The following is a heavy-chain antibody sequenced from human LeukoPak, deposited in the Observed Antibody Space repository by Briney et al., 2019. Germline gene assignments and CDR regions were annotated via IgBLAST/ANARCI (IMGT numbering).Heavy chain of an antibody. Sequence: GASVKVSCKTSGYTFTSYDISWVRQAPGQGLEWMGWISAYNGNTNHAQKFQGRVTITADESTSTAYMELSSLRSEDTAVYYCARDEREQQLVYYYGMDVWGQGTTVTVSS. V-gene: IGHV1-18*01. CDR2: ISAYNGNT. J-gene: IGHJ6*02. CDR3: ARDEREQQLVYYYGMDV. CDR1: GYTFTSYD. D-gene: IGHD6-13*01.